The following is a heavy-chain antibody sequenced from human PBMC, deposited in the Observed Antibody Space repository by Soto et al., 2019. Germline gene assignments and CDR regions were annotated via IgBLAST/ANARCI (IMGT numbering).Heavy chain of an antibody. D-gene: IGHD3-16*01. CDR3: ARTKRDTVGSFRGMDY. V-gene: IGHV3-30*03. CDR2: TSYNGSSK. J-gene: IGHJ4*02. Sequence: QVQLVESGGGVVQPGKSLRLSCAASGFSFSTYAMQWVRQAPGKGLEWVAVTSYNGSSKHYGDSVKDRFTVCRDNSKNALYLQMASLRHGDSAVYYCARTKRDTVGSFRGMDYWGQGLLVIVSS. CDR1: GFSFSTYA.